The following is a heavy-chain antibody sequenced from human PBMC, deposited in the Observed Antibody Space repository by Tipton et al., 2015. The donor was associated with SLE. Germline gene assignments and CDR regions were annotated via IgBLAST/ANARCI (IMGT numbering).Heavy chain of an antibody. CDR2: IYIGGST. J-gene: IGHJ4*02. CDR1: GASISSSGYY. CDR3: AAQSGNVPFDY. V-gene: IGHV4-61*02. Sequence: TLSLTCIVSGASISSSGYYWSWIRQPAGKGLEWIGRIYIGGSTIYNPSLESRVTVSVDTSKNQFSLNLASVTAADTAVYYCAAQSGNVPFDYWGQGTLVTVSS. D-gene: IGHD2-2*01.